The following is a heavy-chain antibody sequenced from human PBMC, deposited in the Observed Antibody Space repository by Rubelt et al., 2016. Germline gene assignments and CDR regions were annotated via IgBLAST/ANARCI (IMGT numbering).Heavy chain of an antibody. CDR3: AICGSWEWYNWFDP. CDR2: ISTHNGNT. J-gene: IGHJ5*02. D-gene: IGHD1-26*01. V-gene: IGHV1-18*01. Sequence: QVHLVQSGGEVKKPGASVKVSCKASGYTFISYGISWVRQAPGQGLEWMGWISTHNGNTNYAQTVQGGVTLTTDTPTSTAYMELRSLRSDDTAVYYCAICGSWEWYNWFDPWGQGTLVTVSS. CDR1: GYTFISYG.